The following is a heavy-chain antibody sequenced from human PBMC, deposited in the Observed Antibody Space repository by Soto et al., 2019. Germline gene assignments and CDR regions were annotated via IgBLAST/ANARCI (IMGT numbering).Heavy chain of an antibody. V-gene: IGHV1-58*01. CDR2: IVVGSGNT. D-gene: IGHD1-26*01. J-gene: IGHJ4*02. CDR3: AAVYSGSYLEFDY. CDR1: GFAFTSSA. Sequence: SVKVSCKASGFAFTSSAVNWVRQASGQRLEWIGWIVVGSGNTNYAQNFQERVTITRDMSTSTAYMELSSLRSEDTAVYYCAAVYSGSYLEFDYWGQGTLVTVSS.